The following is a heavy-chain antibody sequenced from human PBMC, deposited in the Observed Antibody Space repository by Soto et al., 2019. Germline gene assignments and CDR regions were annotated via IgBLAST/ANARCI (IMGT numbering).Heavy chain of an antibody. CDR1: GYTFTSYY. V-gene: IGHV1-46*03. CDR2: INPSGGST. J-gene: IGHJ6*03. Sequence: QVQLVQSGAEVKKPGASVTVSCKASGYTFTSYYIHWVRQAPGQGLVWMGIINPSGGSTSYAQKFQGRVTMTRDTSTSTVYMEVSGLRSEDTAVYYCARDQEPSTLYYDYYYMDVWGKGTTVTVSS. CDR3: ARDQEPSTLYYDYYYMDV.